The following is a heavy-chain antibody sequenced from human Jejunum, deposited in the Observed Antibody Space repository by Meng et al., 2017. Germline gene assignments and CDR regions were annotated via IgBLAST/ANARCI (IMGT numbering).Heavy chain of an antibody. CDR3: HGISHDWFDP. D-gene: IGHD1-26*01. CDR2: NRSKSNHYAT. Sequence: ESLKIPCAASGFAISGSTMNRVRPASGEGREWVGRNRSKSNHYATVYAPSVKGRFTIPRDDLKNTAYLQMNSLKIEHTAVYYCHGISHDWFDPWGQGTLVTVSS. V-gene: IGHV3-73*01. J-gene: IGHJ5*02. CDR1: GFAISGST.